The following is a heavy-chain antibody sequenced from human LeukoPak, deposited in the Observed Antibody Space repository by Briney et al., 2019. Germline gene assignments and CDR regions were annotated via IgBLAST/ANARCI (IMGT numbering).Heavy chain of an antibody. Sequence: GGSLRLSCAASGLPFKNCAMSWVRQAPGKGLEWVSLISGSGATTSYAESVKGRFTIPRDNSKDTLSLQMNSLKADDTAVYYCAKHLRYFYDYDAFHMWGQGTMVTVSS. D-gene: IGHD3-22*01. CDR2: ISGSGATT. CDR1: GLPFKNCA. J-gene: IGHJ3*02. CDR3: AKHLRYFYDYDAFHM. V-gene: IGHV3-23*01.